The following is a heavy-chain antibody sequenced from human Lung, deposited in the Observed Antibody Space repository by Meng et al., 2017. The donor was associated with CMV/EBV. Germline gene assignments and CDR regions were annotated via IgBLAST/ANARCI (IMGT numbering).Heavy chain of an antibody. Sequence: VQVVQSGGEVKKPGASVKVSCQASGYTFTSYGIHWVRQAPGQGLEWMAWISTYNGYTDYLERFQGRVTLTTDTSTSTVHMELRSLRSDDTAVYYCARDGHYDSNGDYDIDYWGQGTLVTVSS. D-gene: IGHD3-22*01. V-gene: IGHV1-18*01. CDR2: ISTYNGYT. CDR3: ARDGHYDSNGDYDIDY. CDR1: GYTFTSYG. J-gene: IGHJ4*02.